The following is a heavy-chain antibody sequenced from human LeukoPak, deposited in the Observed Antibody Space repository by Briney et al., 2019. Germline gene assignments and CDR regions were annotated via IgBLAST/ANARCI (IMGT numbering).Heavy chain of an antibody. D-gene: IGHD1-14*01. CDR2: IYHSGST. CDR1: GYSISSGYY. Sequence: SETLSLTCTVSGYSISSGYYWGWIRQPPGKGLEWIASIYHSGSTYYNPSLKSRVTISVDTSKNQFSLKLSSVTAADTAVYYCARGRRVRVRSWFDPWGQGTLVTVYS. CDR3: ARGRRVRVRSWFDP. J-gene: IGHJ5*02. V-gene: IGHV4-38-2*02.